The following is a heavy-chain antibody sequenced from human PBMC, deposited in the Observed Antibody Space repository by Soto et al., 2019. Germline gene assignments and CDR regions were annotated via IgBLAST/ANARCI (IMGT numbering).Heavy chain of an antibody. CDR2: ISARGGSS. CDR3: AKGSIEYSASVEN. J-gene: IGHJ4*02. Sequence: EVQLLESGGGLVQPGGSLRLSCAASGFSFSSYAMVWVRQAPGKGLEWVSVISARGGSSYLADSVKGRFTIARDNSKNVLSLEMNSLRAEDTAIYFCAKGSIEYSASVENWGQGTLVLVSS. V-gene: IGHV3-23*01. D-gene: IGHD5-12*01. CDR1: GFSFSSYA.